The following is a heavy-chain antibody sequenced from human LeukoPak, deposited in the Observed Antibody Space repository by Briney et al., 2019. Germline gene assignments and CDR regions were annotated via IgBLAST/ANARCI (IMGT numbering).Heavy chain of an antibody. CDR2: IKQDGSEK. D-gene: IGHD2-15*01. Sequence: HSGGSLRLSCAASGFIFSGSSMHWVRQAPGKGLEWVANIKQDGSEKYYVDSVKGRFTISRDNAKNSLYLQMNSLRAEDTAVYYCARVPSEVVSLKGLAFDIWGQGTMVTVSS. CDR3: ARVPSEVVSLKGLAFDI. J-gene: IGHJ3*02. CDR1: GFIFSGSS. V-gene: IGHV3-7*01.